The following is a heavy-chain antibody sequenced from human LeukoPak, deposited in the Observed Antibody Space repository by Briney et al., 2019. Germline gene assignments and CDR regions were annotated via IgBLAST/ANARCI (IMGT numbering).Heavy chain of an antibody. V-gene: IGHV3-23*01. CDR1: GFTFSSYA. J-gene: IGHJ4*02. CDR2: IIGSGGST. CDR3: AQEVTTRSGTYLDY. D-gene: IGHD3-10*01. Sequence: RSGGSLRPSCAASGFTFSSYAMRWVRQAPGKGLEWVSAIIGSGGSTYYADSVKGRFTISRDNSKNTLYLQMTSLRAEDPAVYYCAQEVTTRSGTYLDYWGQGTLVSVSS.